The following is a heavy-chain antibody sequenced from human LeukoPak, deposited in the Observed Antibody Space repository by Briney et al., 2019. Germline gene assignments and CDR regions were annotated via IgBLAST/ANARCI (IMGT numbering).Heavy chain of an antibody. CDR3: ARDRGSSSSRTYYYYYGMDV. V-gene: IGHV1-3*01. D-gene: IGHD2-2*01. CDR2: INAGNDNT. CDR1: GYTFTIYA. J-gene: IGHJ6*04. Sequence: ASVKVSCKASGYTFTIYAMHWVRQAPGQRLEWMGWINAGNDNTKYSQKFQGRVTITRDTSASTAYMELSSLSSEDTAVYYCARDRGSSSSRTYYYYYGMDVWGKGTTVTVSS.